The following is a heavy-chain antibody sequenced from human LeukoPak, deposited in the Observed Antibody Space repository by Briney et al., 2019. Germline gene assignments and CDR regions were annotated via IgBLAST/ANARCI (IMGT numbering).Heavy chain of an antibody. CDR1: GGTFSSYA. CDR3: AREGSGYSYGYGS. CDR2: VIPIFGTA. J-gene: IGHJ4*02. Sequence: SVEVSCKASGGTFSSYAISWVRQAPGQGLEWMGRVIPIFGTANYAQKFQGRVTITTDESTSTAYMELSSLRSEDTAVYYCAREGSGYSYGYGSWGQGTLVTVSS. D-gene: IGHD5-18*01. V-gene: IGHV1-69*05.